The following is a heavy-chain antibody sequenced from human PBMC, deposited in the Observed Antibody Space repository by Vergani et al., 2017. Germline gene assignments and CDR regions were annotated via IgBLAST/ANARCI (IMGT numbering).Heavy chain of an antibody. D-gene: IGHD6-13*01. CDR2: IDWDDDT. V-gene: IGHV2-70*15. J-gene: IGHJ5*02. Sequence: QVTLRESGPALVKPTQTLTLTCTFSGFSLSTSGMCVSWIRQPPGKALEWLARIDWDDDTYYSTSLKSRLTITKDTSKNQVVLTMTHMDPVDTATYYCAHTLIAAAANWFDPWGQGTLVTVSS. CDR3: AHTLIAAAANWFDP. CDR1: GFSLSTSGMC.